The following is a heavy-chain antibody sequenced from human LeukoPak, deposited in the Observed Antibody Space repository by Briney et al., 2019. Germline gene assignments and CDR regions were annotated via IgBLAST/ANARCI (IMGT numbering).Heavy chain of an antibody. CDR2: INPNTGGT. CDR1: GYTFTNLY. V-gene: IGHV1-2*06. D-gene: IGHD3/OR15-3a*01. CDR3: VTSFDHSDFY. Sequence: ASVKVSCKASGYTFTNLYIHWVRQAPGQGLAWMGRINPNTGGTNIAQKFQDRVTVTRDTSISTAYLELSSLTSGDTAVYHCVTSFDHSDFYWGQGTLVTVS. J-gene: IGHJ4*02.